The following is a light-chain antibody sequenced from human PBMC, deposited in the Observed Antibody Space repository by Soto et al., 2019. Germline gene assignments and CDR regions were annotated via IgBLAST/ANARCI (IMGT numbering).Light chain of an antibody. Sequence: QSVLTQTPSASGTPGQRVTISCSGSSSNIGINYVYWYQQLPGMAPKLLIYRNDQRPSGVPDRFSGSKSGTSASLAISGLRSEDEADYYCAAWDNSLSGGVFGGGTKVTVL. CDR1: SSNIGINY. CDR3: AAWDNSLSGGV. V-gene: IGLV1-47*01. CDR2: RND. J-gene: IGLJ3*02.